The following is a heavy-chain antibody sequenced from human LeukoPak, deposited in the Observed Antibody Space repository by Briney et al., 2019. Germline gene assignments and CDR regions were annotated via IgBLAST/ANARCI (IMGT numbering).Heavy chain of an antibody. CDR1: GGSISSYY. Sequence: SETLSLTCTVSGGSISSYYWSWIRQPPGKGLEWIGYIYSSGSTNYNPSLKSRVTISVDTSKNQFSLKLSSVTAADTAVYYCARSRYMAPFDYWGQGTLVTVSS. V-gene: IGHV4-59*01. CDR3: ARSRYMAPFDY. CDR2: IYSSGST. J-gene: IGHJ4*02. D-gene: IGHD2-2*02.